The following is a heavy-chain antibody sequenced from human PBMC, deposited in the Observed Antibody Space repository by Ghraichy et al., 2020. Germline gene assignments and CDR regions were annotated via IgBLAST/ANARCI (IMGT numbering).Heavy chain of an antibody. CDR3: ARGGAPYSGSYYFGSYGMDV. J-gene: IGHJ6*02. CDR1: GGSISSYY. V-gene: IGHV4-59*01. D-gene: IGHD1-26*01. CDR2: IYYSGST. Sequence: SETLSLTCTVSGGSISSYYWSWIRQPPGKGLEWIGYIYYSGSTNYNPSLKSRVTISVDTSKNQFSLKLSSVTAADTAVYYCARGGAPYSGSYYFGSYGMDVGGQGTTVTVSS.